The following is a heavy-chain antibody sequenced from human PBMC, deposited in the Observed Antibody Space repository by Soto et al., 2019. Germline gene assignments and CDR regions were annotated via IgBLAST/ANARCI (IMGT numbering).Heavy chain of an antibody. Sequence: EVQLVESGGGLVQPGRSLRLSCAASGFTFDDYAMHWVRQAPGKGLDWVSGISWNSGSIGYADSVKGRFTISRDNAKNSLYLQMTSLRAEDTALYYCAKALPYSSSYLYYFDYWGQGTLVTVSS. CDR3: AKALPYSSSYLYYFDY. CDR2: ISWNSGSI. J-gene: IGHJ4*02. CDR1: GFTFDDYA. D-gene: IGHD6-13*01. V-gene: IGHV3-9*01.